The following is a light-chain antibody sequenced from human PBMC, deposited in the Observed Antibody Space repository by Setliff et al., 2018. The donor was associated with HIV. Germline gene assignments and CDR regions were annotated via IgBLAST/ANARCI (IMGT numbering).Light chain of an antibody. CDR2: QAS. V-gene: IGLV2-23*01. CDR1: SGDVGRYNL. Sequence: QSALAQPASVSGSPGQSITISCTGTSGDVGRYNLVSWYQQQPGKPPKLMIYQASKRPSGVSNRFSGSKSGNTASLTISGLRAEDEADYYCCSNTGSNTYVFGTGTKGTVL. CDR3: CSNTGSNTYV. J-gene: IGLJ1*01.